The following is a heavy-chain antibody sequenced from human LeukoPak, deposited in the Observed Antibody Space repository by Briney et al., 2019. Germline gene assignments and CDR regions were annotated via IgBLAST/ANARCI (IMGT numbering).Heavy chain of an antibody. J-gene: IGHJ4*02. CDR1: GFTVRTHS. CDR3: AKKKSTDISGFPSNYFDC. V-gene: IGHV3-23*01. Sequence: GGSLRLSCTASGFTVRTHSMSWVRQAPGKGLEWVSAISGSGGSTYYADSVKGRFTISRDNSKNTLYLQMNSLRGEDTAVYYCAKKKSTDISGFPSNYFDCWGQGTLVTVSS. D-gene: IGHD3-22*01. CDR2: ISGSGGST.